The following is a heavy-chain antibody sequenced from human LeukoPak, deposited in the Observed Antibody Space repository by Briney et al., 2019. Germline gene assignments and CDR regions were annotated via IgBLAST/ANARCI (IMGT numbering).Heavy chain of an antibody. CDR2: IRSKANNYAT. J-gene: IGHJ4*02. Sequence: GGSPRLSCAASGLTFSGSAMHWVRQASGKGLEWVGRIRSKANNYATTYAASVNGRFTISRDDSKNTAYLQMNSLKTEDTAVYYCTTDTILRGWGQGTLVTVSS. CDR1: GLTFSGSA. CDR3: TTDTILRG. V-gene: IGHV3-73*01. D-gene: IGHD3-10*01.